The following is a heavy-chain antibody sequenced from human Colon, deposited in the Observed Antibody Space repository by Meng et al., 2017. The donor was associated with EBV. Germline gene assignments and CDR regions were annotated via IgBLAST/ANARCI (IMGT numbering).Heavy chain of an antibody. CDR1: GGSVSSGGYY. D-gene: IGHD6-19*01. CDR2: IYYSGST. V-gene: IGHV4-31*03. CDR3: ARVSSGWDYFDY. Sequence: QGQLQASGPGLVKPSQTLSLPCTVSGGSVSSGGYYWTWIRQHPGKGLEWFGHIYYSGSTFYNPSLKRRVIISIDTSKNQFSLNLRSVTAADTAVYYCARVSSGWDYFDYWGQGTLVTVSS. J-gene: IGHJ4*02.